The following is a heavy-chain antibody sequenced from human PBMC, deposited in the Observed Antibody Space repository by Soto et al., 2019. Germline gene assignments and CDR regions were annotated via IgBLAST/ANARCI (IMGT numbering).Heavy chain of an antibody. CDR3: ARDNEITGTPTDY. CDR1: GYACTSYY. V-gene: IGHV1-46*01. D-gene: IGHD1-7*01. CDR2: INPSGGST. J-gene: IGHJ4*02. Sequence: ASVKVSCKASGYACTSYYMHWVLQAPGQGLEWMGIINPSGGSTSYAQKFQGRVTMTRDTSTSTVYMELSSLRSEDTAVYYCARDNEITGTPTDYWGQGTLVTVSS.